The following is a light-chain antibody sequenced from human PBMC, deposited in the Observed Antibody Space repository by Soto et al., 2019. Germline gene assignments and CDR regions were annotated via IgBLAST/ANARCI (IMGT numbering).Light chain of an antibody. CDR1: QSVSSNN. J-gene: IGKJ1*01. V-gene: IGKV3-20*01. CDR3: QQYGSSPET. CDR2: GAS. Sequence: EIVLTQSPGTLSLSPGERATLSCRASQSVSSNNLAWYQQKAGQAPRLLIYGASSRATGIPDRFSGSGSGTYFTLTIRRLAPEDFAVYYCQQYGSSPETFGQGTKVEIK.